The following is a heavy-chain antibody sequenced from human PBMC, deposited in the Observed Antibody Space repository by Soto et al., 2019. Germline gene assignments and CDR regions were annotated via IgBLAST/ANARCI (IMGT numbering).Heavy chain of an antibody. J-gene: IGHJ4*02. Sequence: VGSLRLSCADSGFILSGYGMSWVLQAPLKGLEWVSAISGSGGSTFYADSVKGRFSISRDNYKNTLYFQMNSLRAGETAVYYCAKGYDFWSGGNDYWGPGTLLTASS. V-gene: IGHV3-23*01. CDR2: ISGSGGST. CDR1: GFILSGYG. CDR3: AKGYDFWSGGNDY. D-gene: IGHD3-3*01.